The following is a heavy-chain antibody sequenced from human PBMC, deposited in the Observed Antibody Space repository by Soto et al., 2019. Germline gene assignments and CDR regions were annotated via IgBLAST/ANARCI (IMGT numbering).Heavy chain of an antibody. D-gene: IGHD2-2*01. CDR2: INPSGRST. CDR3: ARGRTFDNTRPQTMDV. Sequence: ASVKVSCKASGYTFSNYYMYWVRQAPGQGLECMGVINPSGRSTTYAQKFQGRVTMTRDTSTSTVYMELSRLRSEDTAVYYCARGRTFDNTRPQTMDVWGKGTRVTFSS. CDR1: GYTFSNYY. J-gene: IGHJ6*04. V-gene: IGHV1-46*01.